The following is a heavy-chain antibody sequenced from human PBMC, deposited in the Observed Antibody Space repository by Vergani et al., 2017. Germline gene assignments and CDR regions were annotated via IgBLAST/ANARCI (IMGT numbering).Heavy chain of an antibody. J-gene: IGHJ6*02. V-gene: IGHV3-23*01. D-gene: IGHD5-12*01. CDR3: AKTTPQNGGYDYLYYYHVLDV. Sequence: EVQLLESGGDLVQPGGSLRLSCAASGFTFNHYAMNWVRQAPGKGLEWVSGISGSGGSTYYAGSVKGRFTISRDSSKNTLYLQMNSMSAGETAANYCAKTTPQNGGYDYLYYYHVLDVWGQGTTVTVSS. CDR1: GFTFNHYA. CDR2: ISGSGGST.